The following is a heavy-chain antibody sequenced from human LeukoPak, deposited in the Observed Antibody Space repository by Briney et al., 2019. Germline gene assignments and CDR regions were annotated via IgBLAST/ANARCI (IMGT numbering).Heavy chain of an antibody. CDR1: GYSISSGYY. D-gene: IGHD6-19*01. Sequence: SETLSLTCAVSGYSISSGYYWGWIRQLPGKGLEWIGSIYHSGSTYYNPSLKSRVTISVDTSKNQFSLKLSSVTAADTAVYYCARHIAVAALGFDPWGQGTLVTVSS. CDR3: ARHIAVAALGFDP. J-gene: IGHJ5*02. V-gene: IGHV4-38-2*01. CDR2: IYHSGST.